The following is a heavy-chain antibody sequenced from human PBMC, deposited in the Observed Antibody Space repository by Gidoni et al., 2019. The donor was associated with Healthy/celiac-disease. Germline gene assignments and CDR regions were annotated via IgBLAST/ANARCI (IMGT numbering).Heavy chain of an antibody. CDR2: ISSSSSYI. CDR1: GFTFSSYS. J-gene: IGHJ4*02. Sequence: EVQLVESGGGLVKPGGSLRLSCAASGFTFSSYSMNWVRQAPGKGLEWVSSISSSSSYIYYADSVKGRFTISRDNAKNSLYLQMNSLRAEDTAVYYCARDKEVDDSSGYYYVGMCYWGQGTLVTVSS. D-gene: IGHD3-22*01. CDR3: ARDKEVDDSSGYYYVGMCY. V-gene: IGHV3-21*01.